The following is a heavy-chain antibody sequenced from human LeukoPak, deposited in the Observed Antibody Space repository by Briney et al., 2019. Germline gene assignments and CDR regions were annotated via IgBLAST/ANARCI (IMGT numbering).Heavy chain of an antibody. Sequence: PGGSRSPSCAASGFTSSSYKRNGVRRAPGRGLGGVPFFSSGGGTIYYAASVEDRLTLSRNTTKHSLYLQMNSLRAEDTAVYYCAELGITMIGGVWGKGTTVTISS. D-gene: IGHD3-10*02. CDR3: AELGITMIGGV. V-gene: IGHV3-48*03. CDR1: GFTSSSYK. CDR2: FSSGGGTI. J-gene: IGHJ6*04.